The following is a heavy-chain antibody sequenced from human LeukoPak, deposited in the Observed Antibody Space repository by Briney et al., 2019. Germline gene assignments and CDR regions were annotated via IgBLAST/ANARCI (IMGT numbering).Heavy chain of an antibody. Sequence: AASVKVSCKASGYTFTSYGISWVRQAPGQGLEWMGWISVYNGSTNYAQKLQGRVTMTTDTSTSTAYMELRSLRSDDTAVYYCARSDSSSTSCQPRRGWFDPWGQGTLVTVSS. D-gene: IGHD2-2*01. V-gene: IGHV1-18*01. J-gene: IGHJ5*02. CDR2: ISVYNGST. CDR1: GYTFTSYG. CDR3: ARSDSSSTSCQPRRGWFDP.